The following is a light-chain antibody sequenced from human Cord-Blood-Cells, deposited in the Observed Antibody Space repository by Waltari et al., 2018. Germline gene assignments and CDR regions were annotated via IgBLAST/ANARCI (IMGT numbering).Light chain of an antibody. CDR3: SSYTSSSTWV. CDR2: EVS. Sequence: QSALTQPASVSGSPRRPITISCSGTRSTVGAYNYAPWYQQHPGKAPKLMIYEVSNRPSGVSNRFSGSKSGNTASLTISGLQAEDEADYYCSSYTSSSTWVFGGGTKLTVL. V-gene: IGLV2-14*01. CDR1: RSTVGAYNY. J-gene: IGLJ3*02.